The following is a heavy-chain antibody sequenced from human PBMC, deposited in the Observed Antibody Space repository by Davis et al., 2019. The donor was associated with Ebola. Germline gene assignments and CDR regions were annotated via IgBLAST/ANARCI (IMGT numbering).Heavy chain of an antibody. Sequence: PGGSLRLSCAASGFTFSGSAMHWVRQASGKGLEWVGRIRSKANSYATAYAASVKGGFTISRDDSKNTAYLQMNSLKTEDTAVYYCGPLGIPFDYWGQGTLVTVSS. J-gene: IGHJ4*02. CDR2: IRSKANSYAT. D-gene: IGHD7-27*01. CDR1: GFTFSGSA. CDR3: GPLGIPFDY. V-gene: IGHV3-73*01.